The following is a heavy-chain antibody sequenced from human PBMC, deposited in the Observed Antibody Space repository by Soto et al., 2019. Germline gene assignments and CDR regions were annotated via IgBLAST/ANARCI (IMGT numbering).Heavy chain of an antibody. D-gene: IGHD1-1*01. V-gene: IGHV3-23*01. CDR1: GFPFSSYA. CDR3: AKSISASPNYFFDS. J-gene: IGHJ4*02. Sequence: PGGSLRLSCAASGFPFSSYAMTWVRQAPGKGLEWVSGISGSGTITYDADSVKGRFTISRDKSKNTLYLQMNSLRADDTAVYYCAKSISASPNYFFDSWGQGTLVTVSS. CDR2: ISGSGTIT.